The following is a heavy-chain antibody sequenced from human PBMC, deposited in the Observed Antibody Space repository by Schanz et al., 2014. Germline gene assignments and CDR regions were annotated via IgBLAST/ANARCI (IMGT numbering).Heavy chain of an antibody. CDR1: GFTFSNYT. V-gene: IGHV3-21*01. CDR2: ITSTSRYI. Sequence: EVQLVESGGGLVKPGGSLRLSCAASGFTFSNYTMYWVRQAPGKGLEWVSSITSTSRYIYYADSLKGRFTISRDNAKNTLYLQMNSLRAEDTAVYYCARDRQQLVGRIGYYYGMDVWGQGTTVTVSS. J-gene: IGHJ6*02. CDR3: ARDRQQLVGRIGYYYGMDV. D-gene: IGHD6-13*01.